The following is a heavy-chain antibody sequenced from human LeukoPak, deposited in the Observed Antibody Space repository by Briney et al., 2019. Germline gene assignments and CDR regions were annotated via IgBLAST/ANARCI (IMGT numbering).Heavy chain of an antibody. CDR2: VYYSGST. D-gene: IGHD2-15*01. V-gene: IGHV4-59*08. CDR3: ASAQVAATRRYFDY. J-gene: IGHJ4*02. CDR1: GGSINSYY. Sequence: SETLSLTCTVSGGSINSYYWSWIRQPPGKGLEWIGYVYYSGSTNYNPSLKSRVTTSVDTSKNQFSLKLSSVTAADTAVYYCASAQVAATRRYFDYWGQGTLVTVSS.